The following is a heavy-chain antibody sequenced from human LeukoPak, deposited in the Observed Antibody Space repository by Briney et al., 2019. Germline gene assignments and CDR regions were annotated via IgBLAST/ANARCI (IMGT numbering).Heavy chain of an antibody. CDR2: IKSKTDGGTT. Sequence: GGSLRLSCAASGFTFSNAWMSWVRQAPGKGLEWVGRIKSKTDGGTTDYAAPVKGRFTISRDDSKNTLYLQMNSLKTEDTAVYYCTTDVPAARANVYWGQGTLVTVSS. CDR3: TTDVPAARANVY. V-gene: IGHV3-15*01. J-gene: IGHJ4*02. CDR1: GFTFSNAW. D-gene: IGHD2-2*01.